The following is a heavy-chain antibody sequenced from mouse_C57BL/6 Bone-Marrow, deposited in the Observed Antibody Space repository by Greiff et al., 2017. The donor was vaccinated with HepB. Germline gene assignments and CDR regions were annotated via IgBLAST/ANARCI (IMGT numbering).Heavy chain of an antibody. V-gene: IGHV5-6*01. J-gene: IGHJ2*01. CDR3: ARLTFNCDY. D-gene: IGHD5-1*01. Sequence: EVKLVESGGDLVKPGGSLKLSCAASGFTFSSYGMSWVRQTPDKRLEWVATISSGGSYTYYPDSVKGRFTISRDNAKNTLYLQMSSLKSEDTAMYYCARLTFNCDYWGQGTTLTVSS. CDR2: ISSGGSYT. CDR1: GFTFSSYG.